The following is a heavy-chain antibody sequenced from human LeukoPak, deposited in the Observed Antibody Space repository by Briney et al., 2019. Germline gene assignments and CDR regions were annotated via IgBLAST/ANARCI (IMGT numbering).Heavy chain of an antibody. J-gene: IGHJ6*03. Sequence: GGSLKLSCAASGFTFSSYAMSWVRQAPGKGLEWVSAISGSGGSTYYADSVKGRFTISRDNSKNTLYLQMNSLRAEDTAVYYCAKQGRDWLRDYYYYMDVWGKGTTVTISS. CDR2: ISGSGGST. CDR1: GFTFSSYA. D-gene: IGHD3-9*01. V-gene: IGHV3-23*01. CDR3: AKQGRDWLRDYYYYMDV.